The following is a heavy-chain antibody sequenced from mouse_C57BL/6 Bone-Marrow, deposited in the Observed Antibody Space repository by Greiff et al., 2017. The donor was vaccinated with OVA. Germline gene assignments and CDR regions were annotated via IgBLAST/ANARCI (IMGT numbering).Heavy chain of an antibody. J-gene: IGHJ4*01. V-gene: IGHV5-12*01. CDR1: GFTFSDYY. Sequence: DVKLQESGGGLVQPGGSLKLSCAASGFTFSDYYMYWVRQTPEKRLEWVAYISNGGGSTYYPDTVKGRFTISRDNAKNTLYLQMSRLKSEDTAMYYCARHEMDYWGQGTSVTVSS. CDR2: ISNGGGST. CDR3: ARHEMDY.